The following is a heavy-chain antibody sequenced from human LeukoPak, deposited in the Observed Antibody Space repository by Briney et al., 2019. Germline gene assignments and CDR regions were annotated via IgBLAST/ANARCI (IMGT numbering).Heavy chain of an antibody. CDR1: GDSISSSRYY. Sequence: PSETLSLTCSVSGDSISSSRYYWARIRQPPGKGLEWIGTIFYTGTTDYNPSLNSRVTISIDTSKNQFSLKVKSVTARDSAFYYCAKYGSGTYWGQGTMVTVSS. CDR3: AKYGSGTY. D-gene: IGHD3-10*01. CDR2: IFYTGTT. V-gene: IGHV4-39*01. J-gene: IGHJ4*02.